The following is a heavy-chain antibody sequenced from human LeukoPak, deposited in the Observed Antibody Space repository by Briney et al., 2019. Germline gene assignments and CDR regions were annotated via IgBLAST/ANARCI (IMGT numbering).Heavy chain of an antibody. Sequence: PGGSLRLSCAASGFTFSTYSMNWVRQAPGKGLEWVSYISSDSSTIYYADSVKGRFTISRDNATNSLYLQMNSLRAEDTAVYYCAKLVSSRITMIVVPTPAGAPIWGQGTMVTVSS. CDR2: ISSDSSTI. CDR1: GFTFSTYS. V-gene: IGHV3-48*01. CDR3: AKLVSSRITMIVVPTPAGAPI. D-gene: IGHD3-22*01. J-gene: IGHJ3*02.